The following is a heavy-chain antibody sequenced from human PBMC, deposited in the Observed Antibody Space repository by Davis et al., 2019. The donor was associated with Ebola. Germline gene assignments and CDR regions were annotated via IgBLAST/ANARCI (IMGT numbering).Heavy chain of an antibody. CDR3: ARAGYYFQKTDYHGLRAFDM. Sequence: GESLKISCAASGFIFSIHTMHWVRQAPGKGLEWVAVIGSDGINTVYADSVKGRFTISRDNSENTLYLQMNSLTTEDTAIYYCARAGYYFQKTDYHGLRAFDMWGQGTMVTAPS. D-gene: IGHD3-10*01. CDR1: GFIFSIHT. J-gene: IGHJ3*02. CDR2: IGSDGINT. V-gene: IGHV3-30-3*01.